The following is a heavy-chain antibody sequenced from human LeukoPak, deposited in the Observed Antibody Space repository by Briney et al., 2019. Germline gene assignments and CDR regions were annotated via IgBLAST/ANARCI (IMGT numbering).Heavy chain of an antibody. D-gene: IGHD6-13*01. V-gene: IGHV3-48*01. Sequence: GGSLRLSCAASGFTFSSYNMNWVRQAPGKGLQWVSCISTSSSTIYYADSVKGRFTISRDNAKNSLYLQMNSLRAEDTAVYYCARGAARPGYTTSWYFWFDPWGQGTLVTVSS. CDR2: ISTSSSTI. CDR3: ARGAARPGYTTSWYFWFDP. J-gene: IGHJ5*02. CDR1: GFTFSSYN.